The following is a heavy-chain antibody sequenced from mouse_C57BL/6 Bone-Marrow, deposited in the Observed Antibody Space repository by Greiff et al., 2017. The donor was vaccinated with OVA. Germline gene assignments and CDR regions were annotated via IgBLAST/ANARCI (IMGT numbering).Heavy chain of an antibody. Sequence: VQLLQPGAELVMPGASVKLSCKASGYTFTSYWLHWVQPTPGQGLEWIGEIDPSDSYTNYNQKFKGKSTFTVDKSSSTAYMKLSSLTSEDSAVYYCARSSNFLCDYWGQGTTLTVSS. CDR2: IDPSDSYT. V-gene: IGHV1-69*01. CDR1: GYTFTSYW. D-gene: IGHD2-5*01. CDR3: ARSSNFLCDY. J-gene: IGHJ2*01.